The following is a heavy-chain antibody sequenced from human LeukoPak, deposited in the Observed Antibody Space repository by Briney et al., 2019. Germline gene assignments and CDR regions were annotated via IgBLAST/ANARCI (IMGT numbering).Heavy chain of an antibody. CDR2: ISGSGGST. J-gene: IGHJ4*02. V-gene: IGHV3-23*01. CDR1: GFTFSSYA. D-gene: IGHD3-9*01. Sequence: QPGGSLLLSCAASGFTFSSYAMSWVRQAPGKGLEWVSAISGSGGSTYYADSVKGRFTISRDNSKNTLYLQMNSLRAEDTAVYYCAKDLPDYDILTGKDDYWGQGTLVTVSS. CDR3: AKDLPDYDILTGKDDY.